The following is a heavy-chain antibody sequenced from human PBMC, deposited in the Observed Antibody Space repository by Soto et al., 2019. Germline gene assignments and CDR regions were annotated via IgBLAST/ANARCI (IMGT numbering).Heavy chain of an antibody. V-gene: IGHV1-69*01. CDR2: IIPIFGTA. Sequence: QVQLVQSGAEVKKPGSSVKVSCKASGGTFSSYAISWVRQAPGQGLEWMGGIIPIFGTANYAQKFQGRVTITADESTSTAYMELSSLRSEDTAVYYCARKCLTLGDIVVVPAAPLYYYYYYGMEVWGQGTTVTVSS. J-gene: IGHJ6*02. CDR3: ARKCLTLGDIVVVPAAPLYYYYYYGMEV. D-gene: IGHD2-2*01. CDR1: GGTFSSYA.